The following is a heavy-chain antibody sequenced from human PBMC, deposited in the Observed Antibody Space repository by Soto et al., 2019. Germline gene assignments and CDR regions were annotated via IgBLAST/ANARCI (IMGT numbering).Heavy chain of an antibody. CDR1: GFTFSSYG. D-gene: IGHD5-18*01. CDR2: ISYDGSNK. J-gene: IGHJ4*02. CDR3: AKERYSDGFEFFDY. Sequence: PGGSLRLSCAASGFTFSSYGMHWVRQAPGKGLEWVAFISYDGSNKYYADSVKGRFTISRDNSKNTLYLQMNSLRAEDTAVYYCAKERYSDGFEFFDYWGQGTLVTVSS. V-gene: IGHV3-30*18.